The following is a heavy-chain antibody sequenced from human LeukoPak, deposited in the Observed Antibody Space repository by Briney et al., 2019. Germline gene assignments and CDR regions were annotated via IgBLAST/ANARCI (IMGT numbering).Heavy chain of an antibody. CDR1: GFTFSSYA. V-gene: IGHV3-66*01. J-gene: IGHJ4*02. CDR3: ARGTVTMVDY. CDR2: IYSGGST. D-gene: IGHD3-10*01. Sequence: GGSLRLFCAASGFTFSSYAMIWVRQAPGRGLEWVSVIYSGGSTYYADSVKGRFTISRDNSKNTLFLQMNSLRAGDTAVYYCARGTVTMVDYWGQGTLVTVSS.